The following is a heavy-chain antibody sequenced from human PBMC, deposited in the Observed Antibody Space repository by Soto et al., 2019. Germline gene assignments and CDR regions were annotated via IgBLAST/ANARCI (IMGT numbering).Heavy chain of an antibody. J-gene: IGHJ6*02. CDR1: GYSFTSYW. Sequence: GESLKISCKGSGYSFTSYWISGVRQMPGKGLEWMGRIDPSDSYTNYSPSFQGHVTISADKSISTAYLQWSSLKASDTAMYYCASPLTLNYYGSGSYGMDVWGQGTMVTVSS. D-gene: IGHD3-10*01. CDR3: ASPLTLNYYGSGSYGMDV. CDR2: IDPSDSYT. V-gene: IGHV5-10-1*01.